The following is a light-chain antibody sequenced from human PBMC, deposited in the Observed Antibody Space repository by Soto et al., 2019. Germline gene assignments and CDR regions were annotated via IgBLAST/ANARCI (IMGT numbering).Light chain of an antibody. CDR3: STYRTSGSYF. CDR1: SSDVGGYSY. CDR2: DVS. J-gene: IGLJ1*01. Sequence: QSVLAQPANVSGSLGQAMTISCTGTSSDVGGYSYISWYQHNQGRAPKLMIYDVSNRPSGGSDRFSGSKSGNTPSLTISMLHADNQAYYDCSTYRTSGSYFLGSGSKVTV. V-gene: IGLV2-14*03.